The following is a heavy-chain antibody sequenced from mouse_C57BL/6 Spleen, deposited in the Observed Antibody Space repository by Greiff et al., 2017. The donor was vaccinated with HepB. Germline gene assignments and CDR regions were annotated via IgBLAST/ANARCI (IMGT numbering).Heavy chain of an antibody. J-gene: IGHJ3*01. CDR1: GYTFTSYW. D-gene: IGHD1-1*01. CDR2: IDPSDSYT. CDR3: ARSEGYYYGSSLTWFAY. V-gene: IGHV1-69*01. Sequence: QVQLKQPGAELVMPGASVKLSCKASGYTFTSYWMHWVKQRPGQGLEWIGEIDPSDSYTNYNQKFKGKSTLTVDKSSSTAYMQLSSLTSEDSAVYYCARSEGYYYGSSLTWFAYWGQGTLVTVSA.